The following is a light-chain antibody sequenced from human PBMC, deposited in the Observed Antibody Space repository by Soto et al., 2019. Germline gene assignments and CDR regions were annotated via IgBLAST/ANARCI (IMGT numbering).Light chain of an antibody. CDR3: QQYGSSPFT. V-gene: IGKV3-20*01. Sequence: EIVLTQSPGTLSLSPGERATLSCRASQSVSSSYLAWYQQKPGQTPRLLFYGASSRATGIPDRFSGSGSGTDFPLTISRLEPEDCAVYYCQQYGSSPFTFGPGTKVDIK. CDR1: QSVSSSY. J-gene: IGKJ3*01. CDR2: GAS.